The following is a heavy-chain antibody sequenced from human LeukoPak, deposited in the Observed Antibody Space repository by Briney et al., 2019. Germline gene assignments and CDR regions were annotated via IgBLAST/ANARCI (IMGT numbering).Heavy chain of an antibody. Sequence: SQTLSLTCTVSGGSISSGGYYWSWIRQHPGKGLEWIGYIYYSGSTYYNPSLKSRVTISVDTSKNQFSLKLSSVTAADTAVYYCARDSKTYNWFDPWGQGTLVTVSS. J-gene: IGHJ5*02. CDR1: GGSISSGGYY. V-gene: IGHV4-31*03. CDR2: IYYSGST. CDR3: ARDSKTYNWFDP.